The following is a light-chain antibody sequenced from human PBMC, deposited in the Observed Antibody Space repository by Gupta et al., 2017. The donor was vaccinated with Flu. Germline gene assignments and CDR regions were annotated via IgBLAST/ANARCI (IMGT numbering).Light chain of an antibody. V-gene: IGKV1-5*03. Sequence: DIQMTQSPSTLSASVGDRVTTTCRASQSISSWLAWYQQKPGKAPKLLIYKASSLESGVPSRFSGSGSGTEFTLTISSLQPDDFATYYFQQDNSYSWTFGQGTKVEIK. CDR1: QSISSW. CDR2: KAS. CDR3: QQDNSYSWT. J-gene: IGKJ1*01.